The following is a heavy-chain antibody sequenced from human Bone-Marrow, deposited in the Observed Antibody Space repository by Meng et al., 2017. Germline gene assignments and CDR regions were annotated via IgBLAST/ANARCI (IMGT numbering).Heavy chain of an antibody. CDR3: ATQESRDGHSPY. CDR2: TYHSGTT. Sequence: QVQLQESDPGLVEPSGTLSLTCTVSGASITISHWFTWVRQPPGKGLEWIGETYHSGTTTYSPSLKSRVTISIDKSRNHFSLKLTSVTAADTAIYYCATQESRDGHSPYWGQGTLVTVSS. CDR1: GASITISHW. J-gene: IGHJ4*02. V-gene: IGHV4-4*02. D-gene: IGHD5-24*01.